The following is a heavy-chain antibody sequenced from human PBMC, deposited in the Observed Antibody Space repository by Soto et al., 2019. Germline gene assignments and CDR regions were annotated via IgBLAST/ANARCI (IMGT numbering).Heavy chain of an antibody. V-gene: IGHV3-23*01. D-gene: IGHD3-3*01. CDR2: ISGSGGST. CDR3: AKAETDFWSGYYTGPDY. CDR1: GFTFSSYA. Sequence: GVLRLSCAASGFTFSSYAMSWVRQAPGKGLEWVSAISGSGGSTYYADSVKGRFTISRDNSKNTLYLQMNSLRAEDTAVYYCAKAETDFWSGYYTGPDYWGQGTLVTVSS. J-gene: IGHJ4*02.